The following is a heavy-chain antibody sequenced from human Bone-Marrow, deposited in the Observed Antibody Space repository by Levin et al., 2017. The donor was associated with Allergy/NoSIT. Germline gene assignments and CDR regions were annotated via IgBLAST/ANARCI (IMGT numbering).Heavy chain of an antibody. CDR2: LSGSGDVA. CDR1: GFSFSDYA. V-gene: IGHV3-23*01. Sequence: GESLKISCEASGFSFSDYALSWVRQAPGKGLEWVSTLSGSGDVASYADSVKGRFTISRDNSKNTLFLQMNSLRAEDTAVFYCAKNRFRYCVNGSCNFNSWGQGILVTVSS. J-gene: IGHJ4*02. D-gene: IGHD2-8*01. CDR3: AKNRFRYCVNGSCNFNS.